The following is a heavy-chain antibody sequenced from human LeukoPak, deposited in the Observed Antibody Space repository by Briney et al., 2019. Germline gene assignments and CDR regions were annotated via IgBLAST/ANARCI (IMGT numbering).Heavy chain of an antibody. CDR1: GGSISGYC. J-gene: IGHJ3*02. D-gene: IGHD2-21*01. CDR2: IYNSGSA. CDR3: ARYFGDGGDEAFDI. V-gene: IGHV4-59*01. Sequence: PSETLSLTCAVSGGSISGYCWSWIRQPPGKGLEWIGYIYNSGSANYNPSLKSRVTISVDTSKNQFSLQLSSLTAADTAVYYCARYFGDGGDEAFDIWGQGTMVTVSS.